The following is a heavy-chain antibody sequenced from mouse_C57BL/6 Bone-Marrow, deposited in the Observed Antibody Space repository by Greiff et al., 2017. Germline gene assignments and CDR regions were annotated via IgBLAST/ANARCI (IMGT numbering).Heavy chain of an antibody. CDR3: ARGRNGYAMDD. J-gene: IGHJ4*01. V-gene: IGHV1-85*01. Sequence: VQLQQSGPELVRPGASVKLSCKASGYTFTSYDINWVKQRPGQGLEWIGWIYPGDGRTKYTEKFKGKATLTVDTSSSTAYMELHSLTSSDSAVYFCARGRNGYAMDDWGQGTSVTVSS. CDR1: GYTFTSYD. CDR2: IYPGDGRT.